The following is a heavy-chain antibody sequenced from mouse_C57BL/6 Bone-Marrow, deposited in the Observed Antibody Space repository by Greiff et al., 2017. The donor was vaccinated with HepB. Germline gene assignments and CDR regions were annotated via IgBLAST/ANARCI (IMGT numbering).Heavy chain of an antibody. Sequence: QVQLQQPGAELVKPGASVKLSCKASGYTFTSYWMQWVKQRPGQGLEWIGEIDPSDSYTNYNQKFKGKATLTVDTSSSTAYMQLSSLTSEDSAVYYCARGYGYGGDYWGQGTTLTVSS. D-gene: IGHD2-2*01. CDR3: ARGYGYGGDY. J-gene: IGHJ2*01. V-gene: IGHV1-50*01. CDR2: IDPSDSYT. CDR1: GYTFTSYW.